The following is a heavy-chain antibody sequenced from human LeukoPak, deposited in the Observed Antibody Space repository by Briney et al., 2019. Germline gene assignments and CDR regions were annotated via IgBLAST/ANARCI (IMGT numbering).Heavy chain of an antibody. V-gene: IGHV1-18*01. D-gene: IGHD2-21*01. CDR1: GYTFFSYG. Sequence: ASVKVSCKASGYTFFSYGNAWVRQAPGQGLEWMGWISVYNGNTNYAQKFQGRVTMTTDTSTSTVYMELRSLRSDDTAVYYCARDGGGGDFDYWGQGTLVTVSS. CDR3: ARDGGGGDFDY. J-gene: IGHJ4*02. CDR2: ISVYNGNT.